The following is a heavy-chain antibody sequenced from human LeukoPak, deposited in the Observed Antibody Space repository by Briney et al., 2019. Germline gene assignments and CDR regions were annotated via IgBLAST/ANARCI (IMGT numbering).Heavy chain of an antibody. Sequence: PGGSLRLSCAASGFTFSSYYMHWVRQAPGKGPVWVSRISSDGSSTKYADSVKGRFTISRDNAKNTLYVQMNSLRAEDTAVYYCARAGRYSSSWYDYWGQGTLVTVSS. CDR3: ARAGRYSSSWYDY. CDR1: GFTFSSYY. J-gene: IGHJ4*02. V-gene: IGHV3-74*03. D-gene: IGHD6-13*01. CDR2: ISSDGSST.